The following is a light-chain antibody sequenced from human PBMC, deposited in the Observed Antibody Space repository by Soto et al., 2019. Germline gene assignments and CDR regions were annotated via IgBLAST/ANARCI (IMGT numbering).Light chain of an antibody. J-gene: IGKJ5*01. V-gene: IGKV3-11*01. CDR1: QSVRSY. Sequence: ESMLRQSPSTLSLSPVERATLSCRASQSVRSYLAWYQQKPGQAPRLLIYDASNRAPGIPARFSGSGSGTDFTLTISSLEPDDFAVYYCQQRSSWPRITFGQGTRLEIK. CDR3: QQRSSWPRIT. CDR2: DAS.